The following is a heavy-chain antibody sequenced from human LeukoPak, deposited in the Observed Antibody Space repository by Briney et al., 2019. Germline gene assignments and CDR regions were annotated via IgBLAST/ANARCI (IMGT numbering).Heavy chain of an antibody. CDR2: INPNSGGT. CDR3: AREDSYGYYFDY. CDR1: GYTFTGYY. V-gene: IGHV1-2*02. D-gene: IGHD5-18*01. Sequence: ASVKVSCKASGYTFTGYYMHWVRQAPGQGLEWKGWINPNSGGTNYAQKFQGRVTMTRDTSISTAYMELSRLRSDDTAVYYCAREDSYGYYFDYWGQGTLVTVSS. J-gene: IGHJ4*02.